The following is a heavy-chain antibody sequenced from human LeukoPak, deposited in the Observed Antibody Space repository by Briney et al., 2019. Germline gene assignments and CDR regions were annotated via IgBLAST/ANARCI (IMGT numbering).Heavy chain of an antibody. V-gene: IGHV1-8*01. D-gene: IGHD4-23*01. J-gene: IGHJ5*02. CDR3: ARGPNKYDGGNSGSAWFDP. Sequence: GASVKVSCKASGYTFTSYDINWVRQATGLGPEWMGWMNPNSGNTGYAQKLQGRVTMTRNTSISTAYLELSSLTSEDTAVYYCARGPNKYDGGNSGSAWFDPWGQGSLVTVSS. CDR1: GYTFTSYD. CDR2: MNPNSGNT.